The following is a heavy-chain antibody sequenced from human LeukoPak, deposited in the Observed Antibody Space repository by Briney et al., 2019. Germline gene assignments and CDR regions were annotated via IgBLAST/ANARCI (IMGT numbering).Heavy chain of an antibody. Sequence: RASVKVSCKASGYTFTNYGISWVRQAPGQGLEWMGWISAYNGNTNYAQKFQGRITMTTDTSTSTAYMELRSLRSDDTAVYYCARVFDSGSQAYFYYMDVWGKGTTVTISS. D-gene: IGHD3-10*01. CDR3: ARVFDSGSQAYFYYMDV. CDR2: ISAYNGNT. V-gene: IGHV1-18*01. J-gene: IGHJ6*03. CDR1: GYTFTNYG.